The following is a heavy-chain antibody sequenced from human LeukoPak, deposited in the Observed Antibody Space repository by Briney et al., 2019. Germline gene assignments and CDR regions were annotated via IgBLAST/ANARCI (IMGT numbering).Heavy chain of an antibody. D-gene: IGHD6-25*01. J-gene: IGHJ4*02. V-gene: IGHV3-23*01. CDR1: GFTFSSYA. CDR2: ISGSGGST. Sequence: PGGSLRLSCAASGFTFSSYAMSWVRQAPGKGLEWVSAISGSGGSTYYADSVKGRFTISRDNAKNSVYLQMNSLRAEDTAVYYCAREHLGAAAADYWGQGTLVTVSS. CDR3: AREHLGAAAADY.